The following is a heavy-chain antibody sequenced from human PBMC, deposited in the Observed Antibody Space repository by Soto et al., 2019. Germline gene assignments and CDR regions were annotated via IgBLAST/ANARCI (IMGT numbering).Heavy chain of an antibody. CDR1: GGTFSSYA. D-gene: IGHD2-15*01. Sequence: ASVKVSCKASGGTFSSYAISWVRQAPGQGLEWMGGIIPIFGTANYAQKFQGRVTITADESTSTAYMELSSLRSEDTAVYYCARDLGGSGERYCSGGSCYRSGGGWFDPWGQGTLVTVSS. CDR3: ARDLGGSGERYCSGGSCYRSGGGWFDP. V-gene: IGHV1-69*13. CDR2: IIPIFGTA. J-gene: IGHJ5*02.